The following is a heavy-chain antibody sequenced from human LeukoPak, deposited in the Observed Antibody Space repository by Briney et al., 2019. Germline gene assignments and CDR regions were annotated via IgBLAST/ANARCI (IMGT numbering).Heavy chain of an antibody. J-gene: IGHJ4*02. CDR2: IEQDGSEK. CDR3: ARGIAGTSYFDH. Sequence: GGSLRLSCAASGFTFSNYWMIWVRQAPGKGLEWVGNIEQDGSEKRYADSVRGRFSISRDNAQNTLYLQMNSLRAEDAAVYFCARGIAGTSYFDHWGQGTLATVSS. D-gene: IGHD1-14*01. CDR1: GFTFSNYW. V-gene: IGHV3-7*02.